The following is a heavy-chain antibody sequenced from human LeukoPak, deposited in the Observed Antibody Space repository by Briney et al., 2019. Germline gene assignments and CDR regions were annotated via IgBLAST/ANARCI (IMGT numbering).Heavy chain of an antibody. J-gene: IGHJ5*02. V-gene: IGHV4-39*02. CDR3: AKDRLLGGYCSSTSCYTDNWFDP. CDR2: IYYSGST. CDR1: GGSISSSSYY. Sequence: SETLSLTCTVSGGSISSSSYYWGWIRQPPGKGLEWIGSIYYSGSTYYNPSLKSRVTIFVDTSKNHFSLKLSSVTAADTAVYYCAKDRLLGGYCSSTSCYTDNWFDPWGQGTLVTVSS. D-gene: IGHD2-2*02.